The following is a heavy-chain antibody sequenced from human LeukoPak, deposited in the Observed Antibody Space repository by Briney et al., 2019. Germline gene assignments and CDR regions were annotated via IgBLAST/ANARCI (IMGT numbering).Heavy chain of an antibody. CDR3: ARTWIQLWFPDY. CDR2: ISYDGSNK. Sequence: GRSLRLSCAASGFTFSSYAMHWVRQAPGKGLEWVAVISYDGSNKYYADSVKGRFTISRDNSKNTLYLQMNSLRAEDTAVYYCARTWIQLWFPDYWGQVTLVTVSS. D-gene: IGHD5-18*01. J-gene: IGHJ4*02. V-gene: IGHV3-30*04. CDR1: GFTFSSYA.